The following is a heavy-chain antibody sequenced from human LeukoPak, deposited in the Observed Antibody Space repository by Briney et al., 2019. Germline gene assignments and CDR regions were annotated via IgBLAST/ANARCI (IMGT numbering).Heavy chain of an antibody. V-gene: IGHV3-23*01. CDR2: ISPSGDIT. CDR1: GFHFSAHG. Sequence: PGGSLRLSCAASGFHFSAHGMNWIRQAPEKGLEWVSGISPSGDITYYADSVMGRFTISRDNRKSTVSLQMNSLRAEDTALYYCVRDLDWGAFDVWGQGRMVTVSS. J-gene: IGHJ3*01. CDR3: VRDLDWGAFDV. D-gene: IGHD3/OR15-3a*01.